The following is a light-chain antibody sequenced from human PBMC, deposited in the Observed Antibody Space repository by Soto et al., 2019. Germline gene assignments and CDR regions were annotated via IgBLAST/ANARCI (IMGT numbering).Light chain of an antibody. J-gene: IGKJ1*01. V-gene: IGKV3-20*01. CDR1: QSVSSTY. CDR2: GTS. Sequence: ETVLTQSPGTLSLSPGERAILSCRASQSVSSTYLAWYQQKPGQAPRLLIYGTSKRAADIPDRFSGSGSGTDFTLTISRLEAEDSAVYYCQQYGSSPRTFGQGTKVDIK. CDR3: QQYGSSPRT.